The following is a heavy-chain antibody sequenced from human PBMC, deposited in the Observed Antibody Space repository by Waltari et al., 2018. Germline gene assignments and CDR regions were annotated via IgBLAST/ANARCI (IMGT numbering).Heavy chain of an antibody. J-gene: IGHJ4*02. CDR3: ARGGGDTVTAFDY. V-gene: IGHV4-4*09. D-gene: IGHD4-4*01. Sequence: QVQLQESGPGLVKPSETLSLTCTVPGGSISSYYWSWIRQPPGKGLEWIGYIYTSGSTNYNPSLKSRVTISVDTSKNQFSLKLSSVTAADTAVYYCARGGGDTVTAFDYWGQGTLVTVSS. CDR1: GGSISSYY. CDR2: IYTSGST.